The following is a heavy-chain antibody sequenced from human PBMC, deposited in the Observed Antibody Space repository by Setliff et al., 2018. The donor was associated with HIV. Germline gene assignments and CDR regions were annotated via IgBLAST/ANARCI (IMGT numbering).Heavy chain of an antibody. CDR3: ARSSSSWSGWFDP. Sequence: SETLSLTCAVYGGSFSGYYWSWIRQPPGKGLEWIGEINHSGSTNCNPSLKSRVTISVDTSKNQFSLKLSSVTAADTAVYYCARSSSSWSGWFDPWGQGTLVTVSS. CDR1: GGSFSGYY. V-gene: IGHV4-34*01. CDR2: INHSGST. J-gene: IGHJ5*02. D-gene: IGHD6-13*01.